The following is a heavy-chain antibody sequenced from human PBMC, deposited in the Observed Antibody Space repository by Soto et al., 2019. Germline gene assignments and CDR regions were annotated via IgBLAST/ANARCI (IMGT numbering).Heavy chain of an antibody. Sequence: LSLTCSVSGGSMSEYFWSWIRQSPGKGLEWIRYIYYLGSTDYNPSLKSRVTISVDTSKRQFSLRLTSVTAADTAVYYCARDGYDGSGSPYPAYWGPGTQVTVSS. CDR2: IYYLGST. CDR3: ARDGYDGSGSPYPAY. V-gene: IGHV4-59*01. J-gene: IGHJ4*02. D-gene: IGHD3-10*01. CDR1: GGSMSEYF.